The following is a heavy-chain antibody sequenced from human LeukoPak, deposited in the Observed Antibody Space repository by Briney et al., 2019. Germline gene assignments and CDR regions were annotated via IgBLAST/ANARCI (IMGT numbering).Heavy chain of an antibody. CDR3: ARDPFHYYDSSGYYR. D-gene: IGHD3-22*01. J-gene: IGHJ4*02. Sequence: GASVKVSCKASGYTFTGYYIHWVRQAPGQGLEWMGRIIPILGIANYAQKFQGRVTITADKSTSTAYMELSSLRSEDTAVYYCARDPFHYYDSSGYYRWGQGTLVTVSS. CDR1: GYTFTGYY. CDR2: IIPILGIA. V-gene: IGHV1-69*04.